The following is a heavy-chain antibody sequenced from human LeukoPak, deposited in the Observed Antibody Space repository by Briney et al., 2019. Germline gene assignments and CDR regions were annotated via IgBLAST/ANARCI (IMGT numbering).Heavy chain of an antibody. J-gene: IGHJ4*02. CDR1: GFTVSSNS. CDR3: AKWGCSGVNCYPFAY. CDR2: IYSGTT. D-gene: IGHD2-15*01. V-gene: IGHV3-53*01. Sequence: GGSLRLSCTVSGFTVSSNSMSWVRQAPGKGLEWVSFIYSGTTHYSDSVKGRFTISRDNSKSTLYLQMNSLRAEDTAVYYCAKWGCSGVNCYPFAYWGQGTLVTVSS.